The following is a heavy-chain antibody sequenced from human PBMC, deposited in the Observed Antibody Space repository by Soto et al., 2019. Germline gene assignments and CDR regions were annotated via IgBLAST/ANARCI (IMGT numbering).Heavy chain of an antibody. V-gene: IGHV4-59*01. J-gene: IGHJ4*02. CDR1: VGSISGYY. CDR3: ARESEGSLDY. Sequence: QVQLQESGPGLVKPSETLSLTCTVSVGSISGYYWNWIRQPPGKGLEWIGYIYYSGSTNYNPSLKSRITISVDTSKNQFSLKLSSVTAADTAVYYCARESEGSLDYWGQGTLVTVSS. CDR2: IYYSGST.